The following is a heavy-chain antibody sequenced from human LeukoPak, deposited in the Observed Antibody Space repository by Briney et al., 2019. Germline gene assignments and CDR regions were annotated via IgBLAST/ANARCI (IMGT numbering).Heavy chain of an antibody. D-gene: IGHD5-18*01. CDR3: ARVGSYGTEDFDY. Sequence: ASVKVSCKASGYTFTGYYMHWVRQAPGQGLEWMGWINPNSGGTNYAQKFQGRFTMTRDTSISTAYMELSRLRSDDTAVYYCARVGSYGTEDFDYWGQGTLVAVSS. J-gene: IGHJ4*02. CDR2: INPNSGGT. CDR1: GYTFTGYY. V-gene: IGHV1-2*02.